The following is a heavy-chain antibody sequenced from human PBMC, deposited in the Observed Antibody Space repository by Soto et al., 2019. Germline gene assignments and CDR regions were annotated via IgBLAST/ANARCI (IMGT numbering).Heavy chain of an antibody. CDR2: IYPGDSDT. CDR1: GYSFTSYW. D-gene: IGHD3-3*01. Sequence: GESLKISCKGSGYSFTSYWIGWVRQMPGKGLEWMGIIYPGDSDTRYSPSFQGQVTISADKSISTAYLQWSSLKASDTAMYYCARPRAHYDFWSGDAFDIWGQGTMVTVSS. V-gene: IGHV5-51*01. CDR3: ARPRAHYDFWSGDAFDI. J-gene: IGHJ3*02.